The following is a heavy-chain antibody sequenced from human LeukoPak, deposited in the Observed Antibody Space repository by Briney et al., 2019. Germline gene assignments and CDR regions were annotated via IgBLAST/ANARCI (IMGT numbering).Heavy chain of an antibody. J-gene: IGHJ4*02. V-gene: IGHV1-2*06. D-gene: IGHD2-2*01. CDR2: INPNSGGT. CDR3: LTYCSSTSCVYDY. Sequence: ASVKVSCKASGYTFTGYYMHWVRQAPGQGLGWMGRINPNSGGTNYAQKFQGRVTMTRDTSISTAYMELSRLRSDDTAVYYCLTYCSSTSCVYDYWGQGTLVTVSS. CDR1: GYTFTGYY.